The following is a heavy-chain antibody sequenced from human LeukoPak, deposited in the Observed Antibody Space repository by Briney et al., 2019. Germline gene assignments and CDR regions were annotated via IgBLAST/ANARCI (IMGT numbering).Heavy chain of an antibody. V-gene: IGHV4-31*03. CDR3: ARILFYAPYYFDH. J-gene: IGHJ4*02. D-gene: IGHD3-16*01. Sequence: SQTLSLTCTVSGGSISSAGYYWSWIRQHPGMGLEWIGYIYYSGSTYCNPSLKSRVTISVDTSKNQFSLKLSSVTAADTAVYYCARILFYAPYYFDHWGQGTLVTVSS. CDR2: IYYSGST. CDR1: GGSISSAGYY.